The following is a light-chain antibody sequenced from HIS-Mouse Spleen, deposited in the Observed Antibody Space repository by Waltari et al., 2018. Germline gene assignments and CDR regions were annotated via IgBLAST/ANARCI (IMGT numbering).Light chain of an antibody. CDR2: EGS. J-gene: IGLJ3*02. CDR3: CSYAGSSTWV. Sequence: QSALTQPASVSGSPGQSITRPRTGTSSDVGSYNLVSWYQQHPGKAPKLMIYEGSKRPSGVSHRFSGSKSGNTASLTISGLQAEDEADYYCCSYAGSSTWVFGGGTKLTVL. V-gene: IGLV2-23*01. CDR1: SSDVGSYNL.